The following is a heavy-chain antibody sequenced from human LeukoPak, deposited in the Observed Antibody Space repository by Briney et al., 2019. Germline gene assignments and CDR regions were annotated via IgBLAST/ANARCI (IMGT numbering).Heavy chain of an antibody. D-gene: IGHD2-2*01. Sequence: QAGGSLRLSCAASGFTFSSNSMNWVRQAPGKGLEWVSYISGSGNTIYYADSVKGRFTISRDNAKNSLFLQMNSLRAEDTAVYFCARGTPVPAATPYYFDYWGQGTLVTISS. CDR3: ARGTPVPAATPYYFDY. J-gene: IGHJ4*02. CDR1: GFTFSSNS. CDR2: ISGSGNTI. V-gene: IGHV3-48*04.